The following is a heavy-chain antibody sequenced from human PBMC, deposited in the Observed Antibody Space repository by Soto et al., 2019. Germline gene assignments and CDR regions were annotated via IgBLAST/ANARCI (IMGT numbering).Heavy chain of an antibody. D-gene: IGHD6-19*01. V-gene: IGHV3-74*03. Sequence: PXGALRLSCAASGFTFSSDCMHWVRQAPGKGLVWVSRTKGDGSVTTYADSVKGRFTISRENARNTVYLQMNSLRVEDTAVYYCKRGGDSGWYQNGCDIWGQGTTVNVSS. CDR2: TKGDGSVT. CDR1: GFTFSSDC. CDR3: KRGGDSGWYQNGCDI. J-gene: IGHJ3*02.